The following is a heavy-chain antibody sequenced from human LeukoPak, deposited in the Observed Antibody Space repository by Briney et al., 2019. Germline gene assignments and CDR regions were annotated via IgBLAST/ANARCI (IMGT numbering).Heavy chain of an antibody. Sequence: SETLSLTCTVSGGSISSSSYYWGWIRQPPGKGLEWIGSIYYSGSTYYNPSLKSRVTISVDTSKNQFSLKLSSVTAADTAVYYCARPVESSGSHRPDRFDPWGQGTLVTVSS. CDR1: GGSISSSSYY. CDR2: IYYSGST. J-gene: IGHJ5*02. V-gene: IGHV4-39*01. CDR3: ARPVESSGSHRPDRFDP. D-gene: IGHD1-26*01.